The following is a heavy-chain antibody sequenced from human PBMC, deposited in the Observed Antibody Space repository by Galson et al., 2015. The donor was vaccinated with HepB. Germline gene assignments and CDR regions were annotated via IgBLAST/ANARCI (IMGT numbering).Heavy chain of an antibody. CDR1: GFTFSSYG. V-gene: IGHV3-30*18. J-gene: IGHJ6*03. D-gene: IGHD2-21*02. Sequence: SLRLSCAASGFTFSSYGMHWVRQAPGKGLEWVAVISYDGSNKYYADSVKGRFTISRDNSKNTLYLQMNSLRAEDTAVYYCAKDGLTFFPSYYMDVWGKGTTVTVSS. CDR2: ISYDGSNK. CDR3: AKDGLTFFPSYYMDV.